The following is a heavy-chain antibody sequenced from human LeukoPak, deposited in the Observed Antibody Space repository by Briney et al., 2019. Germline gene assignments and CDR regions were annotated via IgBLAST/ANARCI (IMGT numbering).Heavy chain of an antibody. CDR1: GYSFTSYW. V-gene: IGHV5-51*01. D-gene: IGHD6-13*01. CDR3: ARYHIAAAAQFDY. CDR2: IYPGDSDT. Sequence: GESLKISCKGSGYSFTSYWIGWVRQMPGKGLEGMGIIYPGDSDTRYSPSFQGQVTTSADKYISTAYLQWSSLKASDTAMYYCARYHIAAAAQFDYWGQGTLVTVSS. J-gene: IGHJ4*02.